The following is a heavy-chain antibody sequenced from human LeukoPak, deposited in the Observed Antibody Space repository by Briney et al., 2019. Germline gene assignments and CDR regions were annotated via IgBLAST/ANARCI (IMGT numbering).Heavy chain of an antibody. CDR2: IGGSDSIV. Sequence: KLGGSLSLSCGASEFNVNDYYMSWVRQAPGKGLEWISDIGGSDSIVAYTGSVEGRFTISRDIAKNSLFLQMNSLRADDTAVYYCARELVAGTFDHWGQGILGTVSS. D-gene: IGHD1-7*01. CDR1: EFNVNDYY. J-gene: IGHJ4*02. V-gene: IGHV3-11*01. CDR3: ARELVAGTFDH.